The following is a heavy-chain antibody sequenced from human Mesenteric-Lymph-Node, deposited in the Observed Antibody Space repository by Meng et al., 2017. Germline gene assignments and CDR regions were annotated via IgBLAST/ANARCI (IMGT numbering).Heavy chain of an antibody. CDR3: ARCYSGRDGYTVSYGMDV. V-gene: IGHV4-38-2*02. CDR2: IYHSGST. D-gene: IGHD5-24*01. J-gene: IGHJ6*02. CDR1: GYSISSGYY. Sequence: GSLRLSCTVSGYSISSGYYWGWIRQPPGKGLEWVGSIYHSGSTYYNPSLKRRVTISVDTSKNQFSLNLSSVTAADTAIYYCARCYSGRDGYTVSYGMDVWGQGTTVTVSS.